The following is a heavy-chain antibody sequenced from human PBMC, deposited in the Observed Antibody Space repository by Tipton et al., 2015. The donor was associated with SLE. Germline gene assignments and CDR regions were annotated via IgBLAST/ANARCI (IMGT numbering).Heavy chain of an antibody. Sequence: SLRLSCAASGFTFSSYSMNWVRQAPGKGLEWVSSISSSSSYIYYADSVKGRFTISRDNSKNTLYLQMNSLRAEDTAVYYCAQMATDYWGQGTLVTVFS. J-gene: IGHJ4*02. CDR1: GFTFSSYS. D-gene: IGHD5-24*01. CDR3: AQMATDY. V-gene: IGHV3-21*01. CDR2: ISSSSSYI.